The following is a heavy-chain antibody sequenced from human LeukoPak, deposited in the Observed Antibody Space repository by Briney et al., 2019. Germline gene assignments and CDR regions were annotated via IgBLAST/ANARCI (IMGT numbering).Heavy chain of an antibody. D-gene: IGHD6-13*01. CDR3: ARDKGIAAAGTLDYYYYYGMDV. CDR1: GFTFSSYA. J-gene: IGHJ6*02. Sequence: GGSLRLSCAASGFTFSSYAMSWVRQAPGKGLEWVSAISGSGDSTYYADSVKGRFTISRDNSKNTLYVQMSSLRDEDTAVYYCARDKGIAAAGTLDYYYYYGMDVWGQGTTVTVSS. CDR2: ISGSGDST. V-gene: IGHV3-23*01.